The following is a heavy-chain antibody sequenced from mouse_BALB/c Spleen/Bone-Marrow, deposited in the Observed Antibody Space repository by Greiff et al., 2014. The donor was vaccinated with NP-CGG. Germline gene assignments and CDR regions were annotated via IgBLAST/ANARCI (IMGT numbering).Heavy chain of an antibody. D-gene: IGHD4-1*01. CDR1: GFTFTDYF. Sequence: VQLQQSGGGLVQPGGSLRLSCATSGFTFTDYFMTWVRQPPGKALEWLGFIRNKANGYTTDYSASVKGRFTISRDNSLSILYLQMNTLRAEDSATYYCASLLTFYAMDYWGQGTSVAVSS. V-gene: IGHV7-3*02. J-gene: IGHJ4*01. CDR2: IRNKANGYTT. CDR3: ASLLTFYAMDY.